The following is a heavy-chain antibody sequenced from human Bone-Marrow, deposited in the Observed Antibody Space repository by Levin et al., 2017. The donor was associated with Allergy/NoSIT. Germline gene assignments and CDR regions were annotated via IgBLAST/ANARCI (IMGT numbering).Heavy chain of an antibody. Sequence: MPSETLSLTCAVYGGSFSDYYWSWIRQPPGKGLEWIGEINHGGSTTYNPSLMSRVAISVDTSKNQFSLKLTSVTAADTAVYYCGAVGGFSYYAMDVWGQGTTVTVSS. V-gene: IGHV4-34*01. CDR1: GGSFSDYY. CDR2: INHGGST. CDR3: GAVGGFSYYAMDV. D-gene: IGHD3-16*01. J-gene: IGHJ6*02.